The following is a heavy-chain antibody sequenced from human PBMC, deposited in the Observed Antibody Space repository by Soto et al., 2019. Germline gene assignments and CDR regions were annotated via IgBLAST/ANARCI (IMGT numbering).Heavy chain of an antibody. CDR2: IIPIFGTA. V-gene: IGHV1-69*13. CDR3: ARRDYNDYIWDYYGMDV. D-gene: IGHD3-16*01. J-gene: IGHJ6*02. Sequence: GASVKVSCKASGGTFSSYAISWVRQAPGQGLEWMGGIIPIFGTANYAQKFQGRVTITADESTTTAYMELRSLRSDDTAIYYCARRDYNDYIWDYYGMDVWGQGTTVTVSS. CDR1: GGTFSSYA.